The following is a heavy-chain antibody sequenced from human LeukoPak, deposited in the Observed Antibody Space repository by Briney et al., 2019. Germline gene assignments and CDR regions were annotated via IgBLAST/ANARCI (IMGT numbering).Heavy chain of an antibody. V-gene: IGHV3-23*01. CDR2: ISGSGGST. CDR3: ARVIRAAPGKGYFDY. J-gene: IGHJ4*02. Sequence: GGSLRLSCATSGFIFSTYALSWVRQAPGKGLEWASSISGSGGSTYHADSVKGRFTISRDSSKHTLYLQMNSLRAEDTAIYCCARVIRAAPGKGYFDYWGQGTLVTVSS. D-gene: IGHD6-13*01. CDR1: GFIFSTYA.